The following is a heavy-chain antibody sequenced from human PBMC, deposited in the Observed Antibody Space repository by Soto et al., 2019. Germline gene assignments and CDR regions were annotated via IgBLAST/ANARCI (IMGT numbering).Heavy chain of an antibody. CDR3: ATSFESSGPFDY. D-gene: IGHD6-19*01. V-gene: IGHV1-24*01. Sequence: ASVKVSCKVLGYILTELSMHWVRQAPGKGLEWMGGFDPEDGETIYAQKFQGRVTMTEDTSTDTAYMELSSLRSEDTAVYYCATSFESSGPFDYWGQGTLVTVSS. CDR2: FDPEDGET. CDR1: GYILTELS. J-gene: IGHJ4*02.